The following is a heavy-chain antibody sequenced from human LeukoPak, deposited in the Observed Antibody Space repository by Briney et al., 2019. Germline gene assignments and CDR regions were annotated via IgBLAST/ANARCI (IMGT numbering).Heavy chain of an antibody. CDR1: GFTFSSYG. CDR2: IRYDGSNK. J-gene: IGHJ3*02. CDR3: AKTMWELYGDDAFDI. D-gene: IGHD1-26*01. V-gene: IGHV3-30*02. Sequence: PGGSLRLSCAASGFTFSSYGMHWVRQAPGKGLEWVAFIRYDGSNKYYADSVKGRFTISRDNSKNTLYLQMNSLRAEDTAVYYCAKTMWELYGDDAFDIWGQGTMVTVSS.